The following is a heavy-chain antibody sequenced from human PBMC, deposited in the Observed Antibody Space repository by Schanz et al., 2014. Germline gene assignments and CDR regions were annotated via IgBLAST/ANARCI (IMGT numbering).Heavy chain of an antibody. Sequence: QVQLVDSGGGLVKPGGSLRLSCAASGFTFSDYYMTWIRQAPGKGLEWVSTLSGSGAGTFYADSVKGRFTISRDNARNSLYLQLNSLRAEDTAVYYCAKAGSGWSTAGYYYWGQGTLVAVSS. CDR1: GFTFSDYY. D-gene: IGHD6-19*01. CDR3: AKAGSGWSTAGYYY. J-gene: IGHJ4*02. CDR2: LSGSGAGT. V-gene: IGHV3-11*01.